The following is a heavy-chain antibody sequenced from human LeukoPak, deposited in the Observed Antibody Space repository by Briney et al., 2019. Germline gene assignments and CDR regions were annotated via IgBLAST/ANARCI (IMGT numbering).Heavy chain of an antibody. CDR1: GFTFISYW. CDR3: ARDLWDV. J-gene: IGHJ6*02. V-gene: IGHV3-74*01. Sequence: QTGGSLRLSCAASGFTFISYWMHWVRQAPGKGLVWVSGINTDGSSTYYADSVKGRFTISRDNSKNTLYLQMNSLRAEDTAVYYCARDLWDVWGQGTTVTVSS. CDR2: INTDGSST. D-gene: IGHD2/OR15-2a*01.